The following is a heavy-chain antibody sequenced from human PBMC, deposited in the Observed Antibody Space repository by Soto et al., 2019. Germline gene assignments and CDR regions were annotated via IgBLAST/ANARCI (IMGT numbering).Heavy chain of an antibody. CDR1: GYTFTSYD. V-gene: IGHV1-8*01. J-gene: IGHJ5*02. CDR2: MNPNSGNT. Sequence: QVQLVQSGAEVKKPGASVKVSCKASGYTFTSYDINWVRQATGQGLEWMGWMNPNSGNTGYAQKVQGRVTMTRNTSIGTAYMELGSLGSEDTAVYYCAGADYGDFAVWFDPWGQGTLVTVSS. D-gene: IGHD4-17*01. CDR3: AGADYGDFAVWFDP.